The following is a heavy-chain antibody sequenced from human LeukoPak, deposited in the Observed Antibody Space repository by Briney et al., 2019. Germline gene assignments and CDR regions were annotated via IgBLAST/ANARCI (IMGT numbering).Heavy chain of an antibody. V-gene: IGHV1-8*01. Sequence: ASVKVSCKASGDTFTSYDINWVRQATGQGLGWMGWMNPNSGNTGYAQKFQGRLTMTRNTPISTAYMELRTLRSDDTAVYYCARGVPYYFDYWGQGTLVTVSS. CDR1: GDTFTSYD. D-gene: IGHD3-10*01. J-gene: IGHJ4*02. CDR3: ARGVPYYFDY. CDR2: MNPNSGNT.